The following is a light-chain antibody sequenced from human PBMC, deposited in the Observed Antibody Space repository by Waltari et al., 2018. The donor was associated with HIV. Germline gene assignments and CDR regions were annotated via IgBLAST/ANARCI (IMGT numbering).Light chain of an antibody. Sequence: QSVLTQPPSMSAAPGQKVSISYSGIRSNIRNNYDTWNQQFPGTAPKLHIFENNKRPSGIPDRFSGSKSGTSATLGITGLQTGDEADYYCGTWDSSLSAGYVFGTGTKVTVL. CDR1: RSNIRNNY. CDR3: GTWDSSLSAGYV. J-gene: IGLJ1*01. CDR2: ENN. V-gene: IGLV1-51*02.